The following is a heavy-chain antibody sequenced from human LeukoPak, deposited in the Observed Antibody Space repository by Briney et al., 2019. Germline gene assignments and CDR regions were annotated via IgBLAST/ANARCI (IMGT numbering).Heavy chain of an antibody. CDR2: IRSKAYGGTT. CDR3: TRTRAVAGTPYYFDY. J-gene: IGHJ4*02. D-gene: IGHD6-19*01. CDR1: GFTFGDYA. V-gene: IGHV3-49*03. Sequence: GGSLRLSCTASGFTFGDYAMNWFRQAPGKGLEWVGFIRSKAYGGTTEYAASVKGRFTISRDDSKSIAYLQMNSLKTEDTAVYYCTRTRAVAGTPYYFDYWGQGTLVTVSS.